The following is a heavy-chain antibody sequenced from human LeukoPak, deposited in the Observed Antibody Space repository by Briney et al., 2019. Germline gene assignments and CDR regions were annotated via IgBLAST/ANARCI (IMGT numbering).Heavy chain of an antibody. CDR3: ATDLDIVATIRNY. Sequence: GASVKVSCKASGYTFTSYYMHWVRQAPGQGLEWMGIINPSGGSTSYAQKFQGRVTMTEDTSTDTAYMELSSLRSEDTAVYYCATDLDIVATIRNYWGQGTLVTVSS. CDR1: GYTFTSYY. D-gene: IGHD5-12*01. V-gene: IGHV1-46*01. CDR2: INPSGGST. J-gene: IGHJ4*02.